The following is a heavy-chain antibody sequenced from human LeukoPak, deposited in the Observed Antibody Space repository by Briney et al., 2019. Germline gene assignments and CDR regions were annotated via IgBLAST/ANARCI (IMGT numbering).Heavy chain of an antibody. CDR1: GFTFSNYW. CDR2: INQAGSEE. D-gene: IGHD3-22*01. CDR3: ARDRMFDSSGYQAHDY. Sequence: GGSLRLSCVASGFTFSNYWMSWVRQAPGKGLEWVANINQAGSEEYYVDSVEGRFTISRDNARNSLYLQMNSLRAEDTAFYRCARDRMFDSSGYQAHDYWGQGTLVTVSS. V-gene: IGHV3-7*03. J-gene: IGHJ4*02.